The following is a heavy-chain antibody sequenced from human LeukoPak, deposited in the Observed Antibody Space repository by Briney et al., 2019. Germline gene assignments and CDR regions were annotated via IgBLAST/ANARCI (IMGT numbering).Heavy chain of an antibody. CDR1: GFTFSSYG. CDR2: IRYDGSNK. Sequence: PGGSLRLSCAASGFTFSSYGMHWVRQAPGKGRGWVAFIRYDGSNKYYADSVKGRFTISRDNSKNTLYLQMNSLRAEETAVYYCAVRDSSGWYERNFDYWGQGTLVTVSS. V-gene: IGHV3-30*02. J-gene: IGHJ4*02. CDR3: AVRDSSGWYERNFDY. D-gene: IGHD6-19*01.